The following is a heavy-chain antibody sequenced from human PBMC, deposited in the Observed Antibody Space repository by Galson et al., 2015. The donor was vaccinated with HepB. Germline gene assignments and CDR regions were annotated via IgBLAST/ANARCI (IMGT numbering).Heavy chain of an antibody. Sequence: SLRLSCAASGFTFSSYWMHWVRQAPGKGLVWVSRINGDGGSTSYADSVKGRFTISRDNAKNTLYLQMNSLRAEDTAVYYCARDSPLNTYYDFWSGSNYYYYDMGVWGKGTTVTVSS. V-gene: IGHV3-74*01. CDR3: ARDSPLNTYYDFWSGSNYYYYDMGV. D-gene: IGHD3-3*01. CDR1: GFTFSSYW. CDR2: INGDGGST. J-gene: IGHJ6*03.